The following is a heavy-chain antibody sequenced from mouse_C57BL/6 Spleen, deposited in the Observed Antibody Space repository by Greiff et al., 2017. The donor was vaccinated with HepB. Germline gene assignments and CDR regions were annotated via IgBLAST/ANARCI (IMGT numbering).Heavy chain of an antibody. CDR1: GFTFTDYY. V-gene: IGHV7-3*01. J-gene: IGHJ1*03. Sequence: EVKVEESGGGLVQPGGSLSLSCAASGFTFTDYYMSWVRQPPGKALEWLGFIRNKANGYTTEYSASVKGRFTISRDNSQSILYLQMNALRAEDSATYYCARYFYGNPYWYFDVWGTGTTVTVSS. D-gene: IGHD2-1*01. CDR3: ARYFYGNPYWYFDV. CDR2: IRNKANGYTT.